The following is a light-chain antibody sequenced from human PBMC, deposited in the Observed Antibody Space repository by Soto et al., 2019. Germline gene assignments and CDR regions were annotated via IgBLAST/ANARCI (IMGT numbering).Light chain of an antibody. CDR3: QQYASSPRT. CDR2: GAS. CDR1: QSVGKNF. Sequence: EIVLTQSPGTLSLSPGEGATLSCRASQSVGKNFLAWYQQKPGQAPRFLIHGASRRATGIPDRFSGSGSGTDFTLTISILEPEDFAVYYCQQYASSPRTFGQGTKVEIK. V-gene: IGKV3-20*01. J-gene: IGKJ1*01.